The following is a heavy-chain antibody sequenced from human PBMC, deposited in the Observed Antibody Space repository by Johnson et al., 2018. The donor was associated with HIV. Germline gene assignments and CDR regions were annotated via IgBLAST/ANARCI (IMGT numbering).Heavy chain of an antibody. CDR2: IYSGGRT. CDR3: ARALRWPNAFDI. Sequence: VQLVESGGGLVQPGGSLRLSCAASGFTVSNIYMSWVRQAPGKGLEWVSVIYSGGRTDYADSVKGRFTISRDNSKNTLYLQINSLRAEDTTIYYCARALRWPNAFDIWGQGTLVTVSS. J-gene: IGHJ3*02. CDR1: GFTVSNIY. V-gene: IGHV3-66*01. D-gene: IGHD4-23*01.